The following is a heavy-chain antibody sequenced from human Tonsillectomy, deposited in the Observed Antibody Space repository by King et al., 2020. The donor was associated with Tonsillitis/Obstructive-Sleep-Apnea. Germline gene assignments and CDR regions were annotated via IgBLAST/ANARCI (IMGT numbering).Heavy chain of an antibody. Sequence: QLQESGPGLVKPSETLSLTCTVSGGSVSSSDYYWGWVRQPPGKGLEWIGTIYYSGTTYYNPSLKSRVTISVDTSKNQFSLKLSSVTAADTALYYCARHIDYTKHYYYCMDVWGKGTTVTVSS. V-gene: IGHV4-39*01. CDR2: IYYSGTT. D-gene: IGHD4-11*01. CDR3: ARHIDYTKHYYYCMDV. CDR1: GGSVSSSDYY. J-gene: IGHJ6*03.